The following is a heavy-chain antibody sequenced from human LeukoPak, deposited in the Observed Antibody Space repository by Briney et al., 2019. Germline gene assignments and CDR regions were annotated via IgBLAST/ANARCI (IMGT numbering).Heavy chain of an antibody. CDR2: IYYSGST. J-gene: IGHJ5*02. Sequence: PSETLSLTCTVYGGSISSGGYYWSWIRQHPGKGLEWIGYIYYSGSTYYNPSLKSRVTISVDTSKNQFSLKLSSATAADTAVYYCARSRAARRYWFDPWGQGTLVTVSS. CDR3: ARSRAARRYWFDP. V-gene: IGHV4-31*03. CDR1: GGSISSGGYY. D-gene: IGHD6-6*01.